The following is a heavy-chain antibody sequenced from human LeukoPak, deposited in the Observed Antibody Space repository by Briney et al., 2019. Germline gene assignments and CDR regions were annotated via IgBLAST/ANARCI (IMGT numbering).Heavy chain of an antibody. CDR1: GFTFSSYS. Sequence: KPGGSLRLSCAASGFTFSSYSMNWVRQAPGKGLEWVSSISSSSSYIYYADSVKGRFTISRDNAKNSLYLQMNSLRAEDTAVYYCATVSEGSSGRVHGTGDAFDIWGQGTMVTVSS. CDR3: ATVSEGSSGRVHGTGDAFDI. D-gene: IGHD6-19*01. CDR2: ISSSSSYI. V-gene: IGHV3-21*01. J-gene: IGHJ3*02.